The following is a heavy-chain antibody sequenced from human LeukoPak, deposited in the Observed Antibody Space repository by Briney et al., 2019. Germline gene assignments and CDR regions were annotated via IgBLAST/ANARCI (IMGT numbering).Heavy chain of an antibody. CDR3: ARGYDILTGYYYRMDV. CDR2: INHSGST. Sequence: PSETLSLTCAVYGGSFSGYYWSWIRQPPGKGLEWIGEINHSGSTNYNPSLKSRVTISVDTSKNQFSLKLSSETAADTAVYYCARGYDILTGYYYRMDVWGQGTTVTVSS. CDR1: GGSFSGYY. V-gene: IGHV4-34*01. J-gene: IGHJ6*02. D-gene: IGHD3-9*01.